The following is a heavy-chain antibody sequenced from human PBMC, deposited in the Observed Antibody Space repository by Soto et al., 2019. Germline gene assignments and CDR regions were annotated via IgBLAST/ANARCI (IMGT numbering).Heavy chain of an antibody. D-gene: IGHD4-17*01. J-gene: IGHJ4*02. CDR1: GGSISSYY. CDR3: VRLTTVTQVDY. CDR2: IYYSGST. Sequence: SETLSLTCTVSGGSISSYYWSWIRQPPGKGLEWIGYIYYSGSTNYNPSLESRVTISVDTSKNQFSLKLSSVTAADTAVYYCVRLTTVTQVDYWGQGTLVTVSS. V-gene: IGHV4-59*01.